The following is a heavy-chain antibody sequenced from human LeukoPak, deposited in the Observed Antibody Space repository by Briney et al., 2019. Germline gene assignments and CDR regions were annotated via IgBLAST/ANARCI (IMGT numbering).Heavy chain of an antibody. CDR1: GYTFTSYG. D-gene: IGHD2-15*01. CDR3: ARDWCGGGSCYTGWFDP. J-gene: IGHJ5*02. CDR2: ISAYNGNT. Sequence: ASVKVSCKASGYTFTSYGISWVRQAPGQGLEWMGWISAYNGNTNYAQKLQGRVTMTTDTSTSTAYMELRSLRSDDTAVYYCARDWCGGGSCYTGWFDPWGQGTLVTVSS. V-gene: IGHV1-18*01.